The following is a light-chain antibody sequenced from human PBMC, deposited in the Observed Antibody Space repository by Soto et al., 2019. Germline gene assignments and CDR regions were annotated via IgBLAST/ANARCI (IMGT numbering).Light chain of an antibody. CDR2: EVT. V-gene: IGLV2-14*01. Sequence: QSVLTQPASVSGSPGQSITISCTGASSDVGYYNYVSWFQQHPGKAPKLIISEVTNRPSGVSTRFSGSKSGNTASLTISGLQAEDEAHYYCSSYTTSSTDVFGTGTKVTVL. J-gene: IGLJ1*01. CDR3: SSYTTSSTDV. CDR1: SSDVGYYNY.